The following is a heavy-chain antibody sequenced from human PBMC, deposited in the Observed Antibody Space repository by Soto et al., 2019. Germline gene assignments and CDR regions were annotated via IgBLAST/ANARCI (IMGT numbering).Heavy chain of an antibody. V-gene: IGHV3-23*01. Sequence: EVQLLESGGGLVQPGGSLRLSCAASGFTFSSYAMNWVRQAPGKGLEWVSAISPGGGSPYYTDSVKGRFTISRANSKNTLYLQMNSLRAEDTAVYYCAKQIPAAGSDYWGQGTLVTVAS. CDR1: GFTFSSYA. J-gene: IGHJ4*02. CDR3: AKQIPAAGSDY. CDR2: ISPGGGSP. D-gene: IGHD6-13*01.